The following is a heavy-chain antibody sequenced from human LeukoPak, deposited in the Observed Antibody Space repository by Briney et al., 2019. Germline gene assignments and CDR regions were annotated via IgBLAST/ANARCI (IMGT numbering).Heavy chain of an antibody. CDR3: ARVHVAGLYYFDY. CDR1: GYSISSGYY. CDR2: IYHSGST. D-gene: IGHD6-19*01. Sequence: SETLSLTCTVSGYSISSGYYWGWIRQPPGKGLEWIGSIYHSGSTYYNPSLKSRVTISVDTSKNQFSLKLSSVTAADTAVYYCARVHVAGLYYFDYWGQGTLVTVSS. V-gene: IGHV4-38-2*02. J-gene: IGHJ4*02.